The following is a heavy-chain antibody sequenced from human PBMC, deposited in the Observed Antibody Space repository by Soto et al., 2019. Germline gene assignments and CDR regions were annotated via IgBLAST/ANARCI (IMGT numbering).Heavy chain of an antibody. CDR1: GFTVSSNY. V-gene: IGHV3-53*01. CDR2: IYSGGST. J-gene: IGHJ6*02. D-gene: IGHD6-13*01. Sequence: GGSLRLSCAASGFTVSSNYMSWVRQAPGKGLEWVSVIYSGGSTYYADSVKGRFTISRDNSKNTLYLQMNSLRAEDTAVYYCAREKGIAAAGTLHYYYYYGMDVWGQGTTVTVSS. CDR3: AREKGIAAAGTLHYYYYYGMDV.